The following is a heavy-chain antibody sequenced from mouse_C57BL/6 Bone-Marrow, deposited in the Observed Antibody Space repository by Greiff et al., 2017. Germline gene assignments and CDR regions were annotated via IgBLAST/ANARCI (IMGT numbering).Heavy chain of an antibody. J-gene: IGHJ2*01. Sequence: QVQLQQPGAELVRPGTSVKLSCKASGYTFTSYWMHWVKQRPGQGLEWIGVIDPSDSYTNYNQKFKGKATLTVDTSSSTAYMQLSSLTSEDSAVXFCARDWDYFDYWGQGTTLTVSS. CDR2: IDPSDSYT. D-gene: IGHD4-1*01. CDR1: GYTFTSYW. CDR3: ARDWDYFDY. V-gene: IGHV1-59*01.